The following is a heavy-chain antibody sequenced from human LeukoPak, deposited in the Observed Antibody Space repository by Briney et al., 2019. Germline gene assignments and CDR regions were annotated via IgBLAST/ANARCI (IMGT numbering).Heavy chain of an antibody. D-gene: IGHD2-2*02. Sequence: GASVKVSCKASGYTFTSYGISWVRQAPGQGLEWMGWISAYNGNTNYAQKLQGRVTMTTDTSTSTAYMELRSLRSDDTAVYYCARDFAFVVVPAAILGPNYYYYYMDVWGKGTTVTVSS. CDR3: ARDFAFVVVPAAILGPNYYYYYMDV. CDR2: ISAYNGNT. V-gene: IGHV1-18*01. CDR1: GYTFTSYG. J-gene: IGHJ6*03.